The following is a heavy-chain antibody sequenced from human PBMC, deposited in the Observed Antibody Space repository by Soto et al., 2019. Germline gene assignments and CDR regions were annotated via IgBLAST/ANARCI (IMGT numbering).Heavy chain of an antibody. CDR3: AGGGSIVSTRRLIDV. CDR2: ICNSGTT. Sequence: QVQLQESAPTLVKPSATRSLTCTVSGGSIRSYCWTWIRQPPGDGLEWIGCICNSGTTHYNPSLKSRVAISIASQKCQFSLQLSSVTVADTAFYYCAGGGSIVSTRRLIDVWGKGTTVTVSS. V-gene: IGHV4-59*03. CDR1: GGSIRSYC. J-gene: IGHJ6*03. D-gene: IGHD3-22*01.